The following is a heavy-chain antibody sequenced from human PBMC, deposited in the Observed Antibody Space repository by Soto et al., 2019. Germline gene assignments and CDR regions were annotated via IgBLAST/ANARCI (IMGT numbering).Heavy chain of an antibody. CDR1: GYSFTSYW. D-gene: IGHD3-16*01. CDR2: IYPGDSDT. V-gene: IGHV5-51*01. Sequence: GESLKISCKGSGYSFTSYWISWVRQMPGKGLEWMGIIYPGDSDTRYSPSFRGQVIISVDKSLNTTYLQWPSLKTSDTAIYFCARCWGNVATTCNWFDPWGQGTLVTVSS. CDR3: ARCWGNVATTCNWFDP. J-gene: IGHJ5*02.